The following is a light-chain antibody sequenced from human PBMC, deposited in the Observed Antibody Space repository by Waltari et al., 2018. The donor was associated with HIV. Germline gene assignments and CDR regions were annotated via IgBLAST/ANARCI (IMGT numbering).Light chain of an antibody. Sequence: EVVLSQSPGTLSLSPGERVSLSCRANQTVNNNFLTWYQQKPGQAPRLLIYCSSNRATDIPDRFSGFGSGTDFTLFISTLDPEDSALYFCQYFTSTPTYTFGQGTKLEIK. J-gene: IGKJ2*01. CDR3: QYFTSTPTYT. CDR1: QTVNNNF. CDR2: CSS. V-gene: IGKV3-20*01.